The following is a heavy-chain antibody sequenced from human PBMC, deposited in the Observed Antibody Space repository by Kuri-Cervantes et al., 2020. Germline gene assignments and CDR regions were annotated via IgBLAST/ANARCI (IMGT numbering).Heavy chain of an antibody. CDR3: ARGYSSGWYGY. Sequence: ESLKISCTVSGGSIRSSSYYCSWIRQPPGKGLEWIGSVYYSGSTYYNPSLKSRVTISVDTSKNQFSLKLSSVTAADTAVYYCARGYSSGWYGYWGQGTLVTVSS. J-gene: IGHJ4*02. D-gene: IGHD6-19*01. CDR1: GGSIRSSSYY. CDR2: VYYSGST. V-gene: IGHV4-39*07.